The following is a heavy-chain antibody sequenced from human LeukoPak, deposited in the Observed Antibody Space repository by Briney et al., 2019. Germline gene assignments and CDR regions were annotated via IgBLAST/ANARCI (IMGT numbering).Heavy chain of an antibody. D-gene: IGHD3-22*01. CDR1: GFTFSSYS. J-gene: IGHJ4*02. Sequence: GRSLRLSCAASGFTFSSYSMNWVRQAPGKGLEWVSSISSSSSYIYYADSVKGRFTISRDNTKNSLYLQMNSLRAEDTAVYYCARRLTYYYDIGYWGQGTLVTVSS. CDR3: ARRLTYYYDIGY. CDR2: ISSSSSYI. V-gene: IGHV3-21*01.